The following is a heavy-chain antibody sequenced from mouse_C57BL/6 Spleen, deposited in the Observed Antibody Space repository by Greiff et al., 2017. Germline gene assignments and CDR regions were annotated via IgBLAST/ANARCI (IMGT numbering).Heavy chain of an antibody. CDR1: GYTFTSYW. CDR2: IHPSDSDT. D-gene: IGHD2-3*01. J-gene: IGHJ4*01. CDR3: ATLYDGYPYAMDY. Sequence: QVQLQQPGAELVKPGASVKVSCKASGYTFTSYWMHWVKQRPGQGLEWIGRIHPSDSDTNYNQKFKGKATLTVDKSSSTAYMPLSSLTSEDSAVYYCATLYDGYPYAMDYWGQGTSVTVSS. V-gene: IGHV1-74*01.